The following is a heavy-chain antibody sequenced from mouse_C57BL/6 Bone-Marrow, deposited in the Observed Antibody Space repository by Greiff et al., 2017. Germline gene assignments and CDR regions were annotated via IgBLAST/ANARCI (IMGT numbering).Heavy chain of an antibody. V-gene: IGHV5-4*01. CDR3: ARGGYFDD. CDR2: ISDGGSYT. CDR1: GFTFSSYA. J-gene: IGHJ2*01. D-gene: IGHD1-1*02. Sequence: EVQRVESGGGLVKPGGSLKLSCAASGFTFSSYAMSWVRQTPEKRLEWVATISDGGSYTYYPDNVKGRFTISRDNAKNNLYLQMSHLKSEDTAMYYCARGGYFDDWGQGTTLTVSS.